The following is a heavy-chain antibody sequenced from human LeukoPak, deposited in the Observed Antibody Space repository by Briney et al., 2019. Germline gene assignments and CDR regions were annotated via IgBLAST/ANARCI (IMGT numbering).Heavy chain of an antibody. J-gene: IGHJ6*04. D-gene: IGHD6-19*01. CDR1: GYTFTSYA. V-gene: IGHV1-3*01. CDR3: ARVKQWLVARYYYYYGMDV. Sequence: ASVKVSCKASGYTFTSYAMHWVRQAPGQRLEWMGWINAGNGNTKYSQKFQGRVTITRDTSASTAYMELSSLRSEDTAVYYCARVKQWLVARYYYYYGMDVWGKGTTVTVSP. CDR2: INAGNGNT.